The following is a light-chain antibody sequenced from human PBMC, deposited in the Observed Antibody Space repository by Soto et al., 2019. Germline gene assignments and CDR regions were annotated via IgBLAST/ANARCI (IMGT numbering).Light chain of an antibody. CDR3: QQANSFPIT. J-gene: IGKJ3*01. CDR2: ASS. CDR1: QDILSW. Sequence: DIQMTQSPSSVSASVGDRVTITCRASQDILSWLAWYQQKPGEAPRLLIYASSNLQSGVPSRFSGSGSGTDFTLTISSLQPEDFAHYYCQQANSFPITFAPGTRLDIK. V-gene: IGKV1-12*01.